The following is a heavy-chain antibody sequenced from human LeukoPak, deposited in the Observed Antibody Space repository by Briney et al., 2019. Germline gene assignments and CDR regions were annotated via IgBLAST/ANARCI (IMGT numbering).Heavy chain of an antibody. CDR3: ARLSERYYYDSSGYHYGMDV. CDR2: IDPSDSYT. CDR1: GXSFTSYW. D-gene: IGHD3-22*01. Sequence: GESLKISCKGSGXSFTSYWISWVRQMPGKGLEWMGRIDPSDSYTNYSPSFQGHVTISADKSISTAYLQWSSLKASDTAMYYCARLSERYYYDSSGYHYGMDVWGQGTTVTVSS. J-gene: IGHJ6*02. V-gene: IGHV5-10-1*01.